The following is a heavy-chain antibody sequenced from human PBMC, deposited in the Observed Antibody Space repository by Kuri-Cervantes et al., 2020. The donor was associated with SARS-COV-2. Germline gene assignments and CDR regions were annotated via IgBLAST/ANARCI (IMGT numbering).Heavy chain of an antibody. CDR1: GGSFSGYY. Sequence: SETLSLTCAVYGGSFSGYYWSWIRQPPGKGLEWIGEINHRGSTNYNPSLKSRVTISVDTSKNQFSLKLNSVTAADTAVYYCARVHARGWFDPWGQGTLVTVSS. CDR2: INHRGST. CDR3: ARVHARGWFDP. J-gene: IGHJ5*02. D-gene: IGHD6-6*01. V-gene: IGHV4-34*01.